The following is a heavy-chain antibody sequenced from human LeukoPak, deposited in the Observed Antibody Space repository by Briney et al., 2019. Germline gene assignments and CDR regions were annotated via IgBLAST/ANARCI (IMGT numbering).Heavy chain of an antibody. V-gene: IGHV3-30-3*01. CDR2: ISYDGSNK. Sequence: PGRSLRLSCAASGFTFSSYAMHWVRQAPGKGLEWVAVISYDGSNKYYADSVKGRFTMSRDNARNSLYLQMSSLRPEDTALYYCAKGGGGLVAYNWFDSWGQGTLVTVAS. CDR3: AKGGGGLVAYNWFDS. D-gene: IGHD3-10*01. J-gene: IGHJ5*01. CDR1: GFTFSSYA.